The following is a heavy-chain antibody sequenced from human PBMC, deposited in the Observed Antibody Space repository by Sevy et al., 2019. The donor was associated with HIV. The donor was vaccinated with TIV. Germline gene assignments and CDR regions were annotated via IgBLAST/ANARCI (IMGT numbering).Heavy chain of an antibody. CDR3: ARSLAAAENWFDP. CDR2: ISGSSTTI. V-gene: IGHV3-48*01. CDR1: GFIFSSYV. Sequence: GGSLRLSCAASGFIFSSYVMTWVRQAPGKGLEWVSYISGSSTTIEHADSVKGRFSISRDNADNSVFLQMNRLRVEDTAVYYCARSLAAAENWFDPWGQGTLVTVSS. D-gene: IGHD6-13*01. J-gene: IGHJ5*02.